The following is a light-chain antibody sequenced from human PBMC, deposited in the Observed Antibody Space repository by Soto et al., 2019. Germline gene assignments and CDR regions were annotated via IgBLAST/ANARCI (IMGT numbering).Light chain of an antibody. V-gene: IGKV1-6*01. CDR3: LQDYGDSWT. Sequence: TQMTQSPLSLSASVGEKIIITCRASRDVGSDVSWYQQKPGQAPKLVIYAASNLYTGVPSRFSGRRSGTEFTLTSSSLQPEDFASYYCLQDYGDSWTFGQGTKVDIK. J-gene: IGKJ1*01. CDR2: AAS. CDR1: RDVGSD.